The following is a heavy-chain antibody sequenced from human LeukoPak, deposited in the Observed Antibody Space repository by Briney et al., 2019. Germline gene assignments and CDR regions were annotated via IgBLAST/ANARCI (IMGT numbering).Heavy chain of an antibody. CDR1: GFTFSSYS. V-gene: IGHV3-21*01. Sequence: PGGSLRLSCAASGFTFSSYSMNWVRQAPGKGLEWVSSISSSSSYIYYADSVKGRFTISRDNAKNSVYLQMNSLRTEDTAVYYCANTEYQRLGTDYWGQGTLVTVSS. J-gene: IGHJ4*02. CDR3: ANTEYQRLGTDY. D-gene: IGHD2-2*01. CDR2: ISSSSSYI.